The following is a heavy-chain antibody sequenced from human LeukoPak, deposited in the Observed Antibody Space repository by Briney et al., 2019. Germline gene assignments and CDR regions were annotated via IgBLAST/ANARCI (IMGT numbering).Heavy chain of an antibody. CDR3: ARAYSSSSYFDY. V-gene: IGHV3-9*03. CDR2: ISWNSGSI. J-gene: IGHJ4*02. D-gene: IGHD6-6*01. CDR1: GFTFDDYA. Sequence: PGGSLRLSCAASGFTFDDYAMHWVRQAPGKGLGWVSGISWNSGSIGYADSVKGRFTISRDNAKNSLYLQMNSLRAEDMALYYCARAYSSSSYFDYWGQGTLVTVSS.